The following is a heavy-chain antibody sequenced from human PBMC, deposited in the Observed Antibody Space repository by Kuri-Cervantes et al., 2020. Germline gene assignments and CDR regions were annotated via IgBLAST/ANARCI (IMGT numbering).Heavy chain of an antibody. V-gene: IGHV3-30*18. CDR2: ISYDGSNK. Sequence: GESLKISCAASGFTFSGSAMHWVRQAPGKGLEWVAVISYDGSNKYYADSVKGRFTIFRDNSKNTLYLQMNSLRAEDTAVYYCAKRNRGFYGDYRLAFDIWGQGTMVTVSS. CDR1: GFTFSGSA. CDR3: AKRNRGFYGDYRLAFDI. D-gene: IGHD4-17*01. J-gene: IGHJ3*02.